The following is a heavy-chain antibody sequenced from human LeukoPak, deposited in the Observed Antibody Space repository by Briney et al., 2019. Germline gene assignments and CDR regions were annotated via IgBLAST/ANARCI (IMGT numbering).Heavy chain of an antibody. Sequence: GGSLRLSCAASGFTFSSYGMHWVRQAPGKGLEWVAVISYDGSNKCYADSVKGRFTISRDNSKNTLYLQMNSLRAEDTAVYYCAKEGPRYCSGGSCYYLDYWGQGTLVTVSS. J-gene: IGHJ4*02. V-gene: IGHV3-30*18. CDR3: AKEGPRYCSGGSCYYLDY. D-gene: IGHD2-15*01. CDR2: ISYDGSNK. CDR1: GFTFSSYG.